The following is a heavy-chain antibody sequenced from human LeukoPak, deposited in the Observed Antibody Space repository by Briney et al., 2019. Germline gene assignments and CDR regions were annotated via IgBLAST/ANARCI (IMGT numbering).Heavy chain of an antibody. V-gene: IGHV1-3*01. J-gene: IGHJ4*02. CDR3: AHLGSYLIH. CDR1: GYTFTSYA. Sequence: EASVKVSCRASGYTFTSYAMHWVRQAPGRRLEWMGWINAGNGNTKYSQKFRGRVTITRDTSASTAYMELSSLRSEDTAVYYCAHLGSYLIHWGQGTLVTVSS. CDR2: INAGNGNT. D-gene: IGHD1-26*01.